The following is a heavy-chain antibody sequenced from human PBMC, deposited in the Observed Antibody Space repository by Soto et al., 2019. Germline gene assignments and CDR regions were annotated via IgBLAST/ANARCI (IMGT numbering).Heavy chain of an antibody. Sequence: QVQLQESGPGLVKPSQTLSLTCTVSGGSISSDGSYWSWIRQHPGKGLEWIGYIYHSGSTYSNPSLRSRVXRXXDTSKNQFSLKVSSVTAADTAVYHGARAPGGGLDYWGQGTLVIVSS. CDR2: IYHSGST. CDR1: GGSISSDGSY. J-gene: IGHJ4*02. V-gene: IGHV4-31*03. D-gene: IGHD3-10*01. CDR3: ARAPGGGLDY.